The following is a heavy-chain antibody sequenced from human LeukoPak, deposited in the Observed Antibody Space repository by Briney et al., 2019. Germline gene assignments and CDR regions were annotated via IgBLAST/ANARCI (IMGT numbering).Heavy chain of an antibody. CDR1: GFTFSSYA. D-gene: IGHD4-11*01. CDR3: TKGSAVITRYFDY. V-gene: IGHV3-23*01. J-gene: IGHJ4*02. CDR2: VSGSGGST. Sequence: GGSLRLSCAASGFTFSSYAMSWVRQARGKGLEWVSGVSGSGGSTYYADSMKGRFTISRDNSKNTVYLQMNSLRAEDTAVYYCTKGSAVITRYFDYWGQGSLVTVSS.